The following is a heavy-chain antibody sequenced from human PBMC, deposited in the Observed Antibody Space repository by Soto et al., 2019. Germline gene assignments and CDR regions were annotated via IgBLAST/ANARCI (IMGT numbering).Heavy chain of an antibody. V-gene: IGHV4-31*03. Sequence: PSETLSLTCTVSGGSISSGGYYWSWIRQHPGKGLEWIGYIYYSGSTYYNPSLKSRVTISVDTSKNQFSLKLSSVTAADTTVYYCARDQGSSAPLFDYWGQGTLVTVSS. J-gene: IGHJ4*02. CDR1: GGSISSGGYY. CDR3: ARDQGSSAPLFDY. D-gene: IGHD6-6*01. CDR2: IYYSGST.